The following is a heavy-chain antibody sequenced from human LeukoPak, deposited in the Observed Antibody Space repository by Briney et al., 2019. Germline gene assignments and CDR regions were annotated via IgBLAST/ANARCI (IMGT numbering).Heavy chain of an antibody. CDR1: GYTFTIYD. CDR3: ARVRYYDFWSGSGMDV. CDR2: MNPNSGNT. J-gene: IGHJ6*02. Sequence: ASVTVSCKASGYTFTIYDINWVRQATGQGLEWMGWMNPNSGNTGYAQKFQGRVTMTRNTSISTAYMELSSLRSEDTAVYYCARVRYYDFWSGSGMDVWGQGTTVTVSS. V-gene: IGHV1-8*01. D-gene: IGHD3-3*01.